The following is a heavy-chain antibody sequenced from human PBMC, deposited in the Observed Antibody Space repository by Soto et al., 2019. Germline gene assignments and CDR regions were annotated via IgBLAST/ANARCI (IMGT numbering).Heavy chain of an antibody. CDR3: ARAVAPYLGTWFDP. CDR1: GGSISSGNSYS. V-gene: IGHV4-30-2*01. D-gene: IGHD3-16*01. Sequence: SETLSLTCAVSGGSISSGNSYSWSWIRQPPGKGLEWIGSISHTGSTSYNPSLKGRVTMSVDKSKNQFSLKLSSVTAADMAVYYCARAVAPYLGTWFDPWGQGTLVTV. J-gene: IGHJ5*02. CDR2: ISHTGST.